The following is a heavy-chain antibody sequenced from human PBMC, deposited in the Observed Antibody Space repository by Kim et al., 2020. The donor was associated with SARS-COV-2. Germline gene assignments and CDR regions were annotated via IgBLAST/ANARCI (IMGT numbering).Heavy chain of an antibody. CDR3: ARMGLLTGYEF. CDR2: IKQDGSEA. CDR1: GFTLSTYY. V-gene: IGHV3-7*03. J-gene: IGHJ6*02. D-gene: IGHD3-9*01. Sequence: GGSLRLSCAASGFTLSTYYMSWVRQAPGKGLEWVANIKQDGSEASYVDSLKGRFTISRDNARNSLSLQMNRLRAEDTAVYYCARMGLLTGYEFWGQGTTV.